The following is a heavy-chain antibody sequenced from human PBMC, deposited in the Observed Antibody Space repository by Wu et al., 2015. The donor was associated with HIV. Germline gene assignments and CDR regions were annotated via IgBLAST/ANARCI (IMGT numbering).Heavy chain of an antibody. CDR3: ARDLGDDFAVRGYYWYMDV. CDR1: GYTFTSLN. J-gene: IGHJ6*03. Sequence: QVQLVQSGTVVQKPGTSVRVSCRVSGYTFTSLNINWIRHAPGRGLEWMGWINPKSGGTNYAQKFQGRVTMTRDTSMSTVYMEVRRLRSDDTAVYYCARDLGDDFAVRGYYWYMDVWGRGTAITVSS. D-gene: IGHD2-21*01. CDR2: INPKSGGT. V-gene: IGHV1-2*02.